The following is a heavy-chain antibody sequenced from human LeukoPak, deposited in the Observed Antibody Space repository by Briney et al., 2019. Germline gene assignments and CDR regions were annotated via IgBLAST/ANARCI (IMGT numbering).Heavy chain of an antibody. J-gene: IGHJ4*02. V-gene: IGHV3-30*18. Sequence: GGSLRLSCAASGFTFSSYGMHWVRQAPGKGLEWVAVISYDGSNKYYADSVKGRFTISRDNSKNTLYLQMNSLRAEDTAVYYCAKDNMAMAYEGYYWGQGTLVTVSS. D-gene: IGHD5-18*01. CDR3: AKDNMAMAYEGYY. CDR1: GFTFSSYG. CDR2: ISYDGSNK.